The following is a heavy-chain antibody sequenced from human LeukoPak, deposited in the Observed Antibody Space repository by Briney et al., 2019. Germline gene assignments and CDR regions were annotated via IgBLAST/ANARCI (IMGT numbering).Heavy chain of an antibody. J-gene: IGHJ5*02. CDR2: TYYRSTWYN. D-gene: IGHD2-2*01. CDR3: ARRLTQYDCFDP. Sequence: SQTLSLTCAISGDSVSSNSATWNWVRQSPSRGLEWLGRTYYRSTWYNDYAVSVRGRVTVNPDTSKNQFSLHLNSVTPEDTAVYYCARRLTQYDCFDPWGQGILVTVSS. CDR1: GDSVSSNSAT. V-gene: IGHV6-1*01.